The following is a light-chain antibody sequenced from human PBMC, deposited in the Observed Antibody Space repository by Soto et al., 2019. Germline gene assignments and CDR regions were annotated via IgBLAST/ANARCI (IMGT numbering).Light chain of an antibody. J-gene: IGKJ4*01. Sequence: DIQMTQSPSSLSVSVGDRVTITCRASQTISKYLNWYQQKPGKAPDLLIYAASSLPSGVPSRFAGSGSGTDFTLTISSLQPEDFATYYCQQSYSTPLTFGGGTKVEIK. CDR3: QQSYSTPLT. V-gene: IGKV1-39*01. CDR2: AAS. CDR1: QTISKY.